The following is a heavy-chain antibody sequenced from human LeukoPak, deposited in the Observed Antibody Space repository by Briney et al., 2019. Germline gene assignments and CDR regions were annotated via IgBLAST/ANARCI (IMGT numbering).Heavy chain of an antibody. D-gene: IGHD4-17*01. CDR2: ISGGGGST. CDR1: GFTFSSYA. V-gene: IGHV3-23*01. J-gene: IGHJ4*02. CDR3: ARSDYGDYVLDD. Sequence: PGGSLRLSCAASGFTFSSYAMSWVRQAPGKGLEWVSTISGGGGSTYYADSVKGRFTISRDNSKNTLYLQMNSLRAEDTAVYYCARSDYGDYVLDDWGQGTLVTVSS.